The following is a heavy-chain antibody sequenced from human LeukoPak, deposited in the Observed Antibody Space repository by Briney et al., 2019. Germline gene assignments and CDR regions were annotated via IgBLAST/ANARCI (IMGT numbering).Heavy chain of an antibody. Sequence: PSETLSLTCTVSGGSISSGDYYWSWIRQPPGKGLEWIGYIYYSGSTYYNPSLKSRVTISVDTSKNQFSLKLSSVTAADTAVYYCARGGIRASAMVFDYWGQGTLVTVSS. CDR1: GGSISSGDYY. CDR3: ARGGIRASAMVFDY. CDR2: IYYSGST. V-gene: IGHV4-30-4*01. D-gene: IGHD5-18*01. J-gene: IGHJ4*02.